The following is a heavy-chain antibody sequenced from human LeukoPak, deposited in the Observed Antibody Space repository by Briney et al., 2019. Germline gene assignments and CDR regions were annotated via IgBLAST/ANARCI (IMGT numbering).Heavy chain of an antibody. J-gene: IGHJ3*02. D-gene: IGHD3-10*01. CDR3: ARTGGSGSSGAFDI. CDR2: IKQDGSDE. Sequence: PGGSLRLSCAASGFTFSSYWMTWVRQAPGKGLEWVATIKQDGSDEYYVDSVKGRFTISRDNAKSSLYLQMNSLRAEDTAVYYCARTGGSGSSGAFDIWGQGTMVTVSS. V-gene: IGHV3-7*01. CDR1: GFTFSSYW.